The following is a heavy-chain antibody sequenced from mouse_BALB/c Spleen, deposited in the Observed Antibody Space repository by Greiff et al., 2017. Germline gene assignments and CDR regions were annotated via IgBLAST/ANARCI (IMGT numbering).Heavy chain of an antibody. CDR1: GFTFSSYT. CDR3: ARGYYGSSYAMDY. Sequence: EVKVVESGGGLVKPGGSLKLSCAASGFTFSSYTMSWVRQTPEKRLEWVATISSGGGNTYYPDSVKGRFTISRDNAKNNLYLQMSSLRSEDTALYYCARGYYGSSYAMDYWGQGTSVTVSS. D-gene: IGHD1-1*01. J-gene: IGHJ4*01. V-gene: IGHV5-9*03. CDR2: ISSGGGNT.